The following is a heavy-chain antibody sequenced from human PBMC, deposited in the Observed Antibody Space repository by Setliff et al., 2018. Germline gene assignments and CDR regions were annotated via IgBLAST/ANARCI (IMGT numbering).Heavy chain of an antibody. CDR3: AREAGTI. V-gene: IGHV4-59*12. J-gene: IGHJ4*02. Sequence: PSETLSLTCTVSGGSITNDYWSWIRQPPGKGLEWIGYYSGSTNYNPSLTSRVTISIDTSKNQFSLKLSSVTAADTAVYYCAREAGTIWGQGTLVTVSS. CDR2: YSGST. D-gene: IGHD1-1*01. CDR1: GGSITNDY.